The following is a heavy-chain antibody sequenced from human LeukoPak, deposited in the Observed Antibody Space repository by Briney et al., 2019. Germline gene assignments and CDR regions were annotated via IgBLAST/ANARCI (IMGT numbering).Heavy chain of an antibody. V-gene: IGHV1-8*01. J-gene: IGHJ4*02. D-gene: IGHD3-10*01. CDR2: MNPNSGNT. Sequence: ASVKVSCKASGYTFTSYGINWVRQATGQGLEWMGWMNPNSGNTGYAQKFQGRVTMTRNTSISTAYMELSSLRSEDTAVYYFAREADGSGNFDYWGQGTLVTVSS. CDR1: GYTFTSYG. CDR3: AREADGSGNFDY.